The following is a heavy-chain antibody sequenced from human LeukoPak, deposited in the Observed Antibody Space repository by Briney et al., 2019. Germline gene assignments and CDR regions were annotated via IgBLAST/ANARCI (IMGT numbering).Heavy chain of an antibody. CDR2: IYTGGYT. CDR1: GFTLSSKY. V-gene: IGHV3-66*01. Sequence: GGPLRLSCAASGFTLSSKYMNWAPQAPGKALEWVSDIYTGGYTYYADSVKGTFTISRDNSKNTLHLQMNSLRAEDAAVYYCAGATYDISTGYAPLDYWGQGTLVTVSS. D-gene: IGHD3-9*01. J-gene: IGHJ4*02. CDR3: AGATYDISTGYAPLDY.